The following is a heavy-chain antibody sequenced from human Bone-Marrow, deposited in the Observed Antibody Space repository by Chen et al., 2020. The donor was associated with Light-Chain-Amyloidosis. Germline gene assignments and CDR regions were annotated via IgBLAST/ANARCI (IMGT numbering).Heavy chain of an antibody. V-gene: IGHV3-53*01. CDR3: ARETPMVRGVFDY. D-gene: IGHD3-10*01. CDR1: GFTVSSNY. J-gene: IGHJ4*02. CDR2: IYTSGGT. Sequence: EVQLVESGGGLIQPGGSLRLSCAASGFTVSSNYMSWVRQAPGKGLEWVSVIYTSGGTYYADSVKGRFTISRDNSKNTLYLQMNSLRAEDTAVYYCARETPMVRGVFDYWGQGTLVTVSS.